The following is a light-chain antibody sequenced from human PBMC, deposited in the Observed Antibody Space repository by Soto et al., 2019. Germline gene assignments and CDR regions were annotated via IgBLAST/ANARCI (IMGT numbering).Light chain of an antibody. Sequence: EIVLTQSPGTLSLSPGERATLACRASQSVSSSYLAWYQQKPGQAPRLLIYGASSRATGIPDRFSGSGSGTDSTLTISRLEPEDFAVYYCQQYGSSPTTFGQGTNVEIK. CDR1: QSVSSSY. CDR2: GAS. V-gene: IGKV3-20*01. CDR3: QQYGSSPTT. J-gene: IGKJ1*01.